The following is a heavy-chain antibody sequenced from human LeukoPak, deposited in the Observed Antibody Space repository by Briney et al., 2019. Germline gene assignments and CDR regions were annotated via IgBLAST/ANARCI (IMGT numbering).Heavy chain of an antibody. J-gene: IGHJ6*03. CDR1: GFTFSSYA. V-gene: IGHV3-30*04. Sequence: GGSLRLSCAASGFTFSSYAMHWVRQAPGKGLEWVAVISYDGSNKYYADSVKGRFTISRDNSKNTLYLQMNSLRAEDTAVYYCAKDDTPMGHYMDVWGKGTTVTVSS. CDR3: AKDDTPMGHYMDV. CDR2: ISYDGSNK. D-gene: IGHD2-8*01.